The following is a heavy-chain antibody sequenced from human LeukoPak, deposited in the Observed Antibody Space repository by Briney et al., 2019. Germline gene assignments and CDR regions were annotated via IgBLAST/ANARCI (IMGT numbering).Heavy chain of an antibody. CDR3: AREHSLRYFDWLLPEYYFDY. D-gene: IGHD3-9*01. Sequence: SETLSLTCTVSGGSISSYYWSRIRQPAGKGLEWIGRIYTSGSTNYNPSLKSRVTMSVDTSKNQFSLKLSSVTAADTAVYYCAREHSLRYFDWLLPEYYFDYWGQGTLVTVSS. CDR1: GGSISSYY. CDR2: IYTSGST. V-gene: IGHV4-4*07. J-gene: IGHJ4*02.